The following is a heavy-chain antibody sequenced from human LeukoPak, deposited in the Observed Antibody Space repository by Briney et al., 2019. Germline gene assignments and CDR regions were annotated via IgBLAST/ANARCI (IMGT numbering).Heavy chain of an antibody. D-gene: IGHD3-22*01. CDR2: IKQDGSEK. J-gene: IGHJ4*02. V-gene: IGHV3-7*01. CDR1: GFTFSSYW. CDR3: AREIIVVVTPYYFDY. Sequence: PGGSLRLSCAASGFTFSSYWISWVRQAPGKGLEWVANIKQDGSEKYYVDSVKGRFTISRDNAKNSLYLQMNSLRAEDTAVYYCAREIIVVVTPYYFDYWGQGTLVTVSS.